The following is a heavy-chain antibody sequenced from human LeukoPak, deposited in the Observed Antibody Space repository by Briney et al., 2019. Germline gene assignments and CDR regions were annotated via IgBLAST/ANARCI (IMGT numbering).Heavy chain of an antibody. CDR3: ARENNDYGGKKAFDY. V-gene: IGHV4-30-4*01. CDR1: GXSSRSGDNF. D-gene: IGHD4-23*01. J-gene: IGHJ4*02. Sequence: SETLSLTCAVSGXSSRSGDNFWSWIRQPPGKGLEWIRHIHYSGNTYYNPSLKSRVSISVDTSKNQFSLKLSSVTAADTAVYYCARENNDYGGKKAFDYWGQGTLVTVSS. CDR2: IHYSGNT.